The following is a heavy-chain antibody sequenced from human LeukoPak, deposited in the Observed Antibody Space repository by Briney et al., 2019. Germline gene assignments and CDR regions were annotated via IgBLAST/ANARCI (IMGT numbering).Heavy chain of an antibody. D-gene: IGHD5-18*01. V-gene: IGHV1-69*04. CDR1: GGTFSSYA. J-gene: IGHJ4*02. CDR2: IIPILGIA. CDR3: ATLLSIGYPFDY. Sequence: SVKVSCKASGGTFSSYAISWVRQAPGQGLEWMGRIIPILGIANYAQKFQGRVTITADKSTSTAYMELSSLRSEDTAVYYCATLLSIGYPFDYWGQGTLVTVSS.